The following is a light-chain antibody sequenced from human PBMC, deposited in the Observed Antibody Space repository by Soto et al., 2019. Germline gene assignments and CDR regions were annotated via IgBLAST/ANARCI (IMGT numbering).Light chain of an antibody. J-gene: IGKJ1*01. CDR1: QSVPGSD. Sequence: EVVLTQSPGTLSMSPGDRATLSCRASQSVPGSDVAWYQQKPGQAPRLLIYDVSSRATGTPERFSGSGSGTDFTLNIGRLEPEDFAVYYCQQYGTSPLTFGQGTKVDIK. CDR2: DVS. CDR3: QQYGTSPLT. V-gene: IGKV3-20*01.